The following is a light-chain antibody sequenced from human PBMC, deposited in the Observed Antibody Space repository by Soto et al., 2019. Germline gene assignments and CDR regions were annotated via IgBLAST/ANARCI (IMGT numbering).Light chain of an antibody. Sequence: DIVLTQSPATLSLXPGXRATXSXXANQRVSGGFLAWYQQKPGLAPRLILYDTSFRATGIPDRFSGSGSGTDFTLTISRLDPEDFAVYYCQQYGSSPSFGQGTKVDIK. CDR3: QQYGSSPS. V-gene: IGKV3D-20*01. CDR1: QRVSGGF. CDR2: DTS. J-gene: IGKJ1*01.